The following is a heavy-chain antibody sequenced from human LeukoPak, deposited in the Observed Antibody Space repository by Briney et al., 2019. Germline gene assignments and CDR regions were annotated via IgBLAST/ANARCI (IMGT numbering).Heavy chain of an antibody. CDR2: IYTSGST. J-gene: IGHJ6*03. D-gene: IGHD6-19*01. CDR3: ARGSGWLPYYYYYYMDV. CDR1: GGSISSYY. V-gene: IGHV4-4*07. Sequence: SETLSLTCTVSGGSISSYYWSWIRQPAGKGLEWIGRIYTSGSTNYNPSLKSRVTMSVDTSKNQFSLKLSSVTAADTAVYYCARGSGWLPYYYYYYMDVWGKGTTVTISS.